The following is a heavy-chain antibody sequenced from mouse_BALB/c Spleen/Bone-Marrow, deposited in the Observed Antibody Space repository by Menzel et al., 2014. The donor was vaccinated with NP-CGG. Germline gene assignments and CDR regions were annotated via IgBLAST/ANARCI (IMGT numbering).Heavy chain of an antibody. D-gene: IGHD1-1*01. CDR3: AREDGLWYFDV. CDR1: GYTFSSYW. Sequence: QVQLQQSGAELMKPGASVKISCKATGYTFSSYWIEWVKQRPGHGLEWIGEILPGSGSTNYNEKFKGKATFTADTSSNTAYMQLNSLTSEDSAVYYCAREDGLWYFDVWGAGTTVTVSS. J-gene: IGHJ1*01. CDR2: ILPGSGST. V-gene: IGHV1-9*01.